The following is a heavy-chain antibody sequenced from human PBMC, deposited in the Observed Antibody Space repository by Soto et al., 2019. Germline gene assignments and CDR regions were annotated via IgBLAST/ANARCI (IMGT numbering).Heavy chain of an antibody. CDR1: GYTFTSYD. CDR2: MHPNSGNT. J-gene: IGHJ5*01. V-gene: IGHV1-8*01. D-gene: IGHD1-1*01. CDR3: ATYRRGAGTGSSWFDS. Sequence: QVQLVQSGAEVKTPGASVKVSCKASGYTFTSYDINWVRQATGQGLEWMGWMHPNSGNTGYAQKFQGRITMTRDTSISTAYMELTGLRSDDTAIYYCATYRRGAGTGSSWFDSWGQGTLVTVSS.